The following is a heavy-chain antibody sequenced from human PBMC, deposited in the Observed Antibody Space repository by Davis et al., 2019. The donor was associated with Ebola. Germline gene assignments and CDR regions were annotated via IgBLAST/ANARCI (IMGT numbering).Heavy chain of an antibody. CDR3: AKATAIDY. CDR1: GFTFSSYS. D-gene: IGHD4-17*01. CDR2: ISYDGSNK. V-gene: IGHV3-30*18. J-gene: IGHJ4*02. Sequence: GGSLRLSCAASGFTFSSYSMNWVRQAPGKGLEWVAVISYDGSNKYYADSVKGRFTISRDNSKNTLYLQMNSLRAEDTAVYYCAKATAIDYWGQGTLVTVSS.